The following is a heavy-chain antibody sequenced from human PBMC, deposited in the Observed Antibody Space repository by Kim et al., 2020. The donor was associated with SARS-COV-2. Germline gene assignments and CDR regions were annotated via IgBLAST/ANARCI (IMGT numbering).Heavy chain of an antibody. D-gene: IGHD3-10*01. J-gene: IGHJ5*02. CDR2: IYYSGST. CDR3: ARQLLWFGEPGWFDP. CDR1: GGSISSYY. Sequence: SETLSLTCTVSGGSISSYYWSWIRQPPGKGLEWIGYIYYSGSTNYNPSLKSRVTISVDTSKNQFSLKLSSVTAADTAVYYCARQLLWFGEPGWFDPWGQGTLVTVSS. V-gene: IGHV4-59*08.